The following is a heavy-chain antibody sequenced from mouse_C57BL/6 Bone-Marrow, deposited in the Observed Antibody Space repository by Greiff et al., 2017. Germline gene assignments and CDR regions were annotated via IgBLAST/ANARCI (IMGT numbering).Heavy chain of an antibody. CDR2: ISSGGDYI. CDR1: GFTFSSYA. Sequence: EVMLVESGEGLVKPGGSLKLSCAASGFTFSSYAMSWVRQTPEKRLEWVAYISSGGDYIYYADTVKGRFTISRDNARNTLYLQMSSLKSEDTAMYYCTRERGYGSSPYYFDYWGQGTTHTVSS. CDR3: TRERGYGSSPYYFDY. J-gene: IGHJ2*01. V-gene: IGHV5-9-1*02. D-gene: IGHD1-1*01.